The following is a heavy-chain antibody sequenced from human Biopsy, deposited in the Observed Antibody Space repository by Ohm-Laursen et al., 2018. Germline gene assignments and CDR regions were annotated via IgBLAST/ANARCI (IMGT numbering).Heavy chain of an antibody. CDR2: ISPKSGST. V-gene: IGHV1-2*02. D-gene: IGHD6-19*01. CDR3: ALQSVAQMKNFDY. Sequence: ATVKISCKASGFSFTGYYIQWVRQAPGQGLEWMGWISPKSGSTNYAQKFQGNITMTKNTSMSTAYMEMSRLRSDDTAVYYCALQSVAQMKNFDYWGQGTLVTVSS. J-gene: IGHJ4*02. CDR1: GFSFTGYY.